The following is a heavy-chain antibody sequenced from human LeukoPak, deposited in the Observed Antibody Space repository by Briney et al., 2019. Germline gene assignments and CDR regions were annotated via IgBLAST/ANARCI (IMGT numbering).Heavy chain of an antibody. V-gene: IGHV3-30*04. CDR2: ISYDGSNK. Sequence: GGSLRLSCAASGFTFSSYAMHWVRQAPGKGLEWVAVISYDGSNKYYADSVKGRFTISRDNSKNTLYLQMNSLRAEDTAVYYCARDLSGRGYYPGYWGQGTLVTVSS. CDR1: GFTFSSYA. J-gene: IGHJ4*02. CDR3: ARDLSGRGYYPGY. D-gene: IGHD3-22*01.